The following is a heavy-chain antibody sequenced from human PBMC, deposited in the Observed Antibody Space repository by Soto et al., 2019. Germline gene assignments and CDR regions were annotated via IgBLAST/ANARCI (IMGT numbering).Heavy chain of an antibody. CDR3: ARVGSTVVSGVIILQYYFDY. D-gene: IGHD3-10*01. Sequence: EVQLLESGGGLVQPGGSLRLSCAASGFTFSNYAMHWIRQAPGKGLEWISTISGNGDNTYYADSVKGRFTISRDNSKNTLFLQMNSLRVADTAVYYCARVGSTVVSGVIILQYYFDYWGQGILVTVSS. J-gene: IGHJ4*02. CDR2: ISGNGDNT. V-gene: IGHV3-23*01. CDR1: GFTFSNYA.